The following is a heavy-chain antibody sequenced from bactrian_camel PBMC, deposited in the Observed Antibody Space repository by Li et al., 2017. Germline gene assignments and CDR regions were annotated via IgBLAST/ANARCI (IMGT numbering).Heavy chain of an antibody. Sequence: QLVESGGGLVQPGGSLRLSCGASGLTFNSYDMSWVRQAPGKGLEWISTSNGNGGSTYYADSVKSRFTISRDNAKNTLYLQMNSLKTEDAAVYYCATDMRGAWFLYGISYWGRGTQVTVS. CDR2: SNGNGGST. V-gene: IGHV3S40*01. J-gene: IGHJ7*01. D-gene: IGHD2*01. CDR1: GLTFNSYD.